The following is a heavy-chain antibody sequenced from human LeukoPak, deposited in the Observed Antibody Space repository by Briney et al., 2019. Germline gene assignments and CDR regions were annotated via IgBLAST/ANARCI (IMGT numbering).Heavy chain of an antibody. Sequence: PGGSLRLSCAASGFTFSSYAMHWVRQAPGKGLEWVAVISYDGSNKYYADSVKGRFTISRDNSKNTLYLQMNSLRAEDTAVYYCARDSSPLSYGVQPDYWGQGTLVTVSS. CDR2: ISYDGSNK. V-gene: IGHV3-30*04. CDR1: GFTFSSYA. J-gene: IGHJ4*02. CDR3: ARDSSPLSYGVQPDY. D-gene: IGHD4-17*01.